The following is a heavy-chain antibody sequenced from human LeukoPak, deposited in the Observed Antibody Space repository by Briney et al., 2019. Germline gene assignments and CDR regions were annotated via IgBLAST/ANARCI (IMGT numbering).Heavy chain of an antibody. CDR2: INPISGGT. D-gene: IGHD3-3*01. J-gene: IGHJ4*02. V-gene: IGHV1-2*02. CDR3: ARDRTILGLVFPDY. Sequence: ASVKVSFKASGYTFTGYYMHWVRQAPGQGLEWMGWINPISGGTNSVQKFQGRVTMTRDTSISTAYMELRRLRTDDTAVYYWARDRTILGLVFPDYWGQGTLVTVSS. CDR1: GYTFTGYY.